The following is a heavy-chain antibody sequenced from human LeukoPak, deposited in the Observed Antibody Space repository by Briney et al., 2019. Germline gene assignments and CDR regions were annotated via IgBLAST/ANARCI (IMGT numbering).Heavy chain of an antibody. CDR1: GFTFSSYS. J-gene: IGHJ3*02. D-gene: IGHD6-13*01. V-gene: IGHV3-21*04. Sequence: PGGSLRLSCAASGFTFSSYSMNWVRQAPGKGLQWVSSISSSSTYIYYADSVKGRFTISRDNSKNTLYLQMNSLRAEDTAVYYCAKDLTPDLIAEDAFDIWGQGTMVTVSS. CDR2: ISSSSTYI. CDR3: AKDLTPDLIAEDAFDI.